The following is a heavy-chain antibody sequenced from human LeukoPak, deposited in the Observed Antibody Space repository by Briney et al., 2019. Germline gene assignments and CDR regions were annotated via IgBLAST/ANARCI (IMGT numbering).Heavy chain of an antibody. V-gene: IGHV3-74*01. CDR2: INSDGSSI. CDR3: ARESGDPYYNYYGMDV. D-gene: IGHD7-27*01. J-gene: IGHJ6*02. Sequence: PGGSLRLSCAASGFTFSSYWMHWVRQAPGKGLVWVSRINSDGSSISYADSVKGRFTISRDNAKNTLYLQMNSLRAEDTAVYYCARESGDPYYNYYGMDVWGQGTTVTVSS. CDR1: GFTFSSYW.